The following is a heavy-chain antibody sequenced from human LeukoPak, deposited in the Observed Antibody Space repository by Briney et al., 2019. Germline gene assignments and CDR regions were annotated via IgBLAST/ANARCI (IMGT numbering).Heavy chain of an antibody. CDR1: GYTFTGQY. CDR2: INPNSGGT. Sequence: ASVKVSCKASGYTFTGQYMHWVRQAPGQGLEWMGWINPNSGGTKDAQKFQGRVTMTRDTSISTAYVELSRLRSDDTAVYYCARDNYCSGGSCDDAFDIWGQGTMVTVSS. CDR3: ARDNYCSGGSCDDAFDI. D-gene: IGHD2-15*01. V-gene: IGHV1-2*02. J-gene: IGHJ3*02.